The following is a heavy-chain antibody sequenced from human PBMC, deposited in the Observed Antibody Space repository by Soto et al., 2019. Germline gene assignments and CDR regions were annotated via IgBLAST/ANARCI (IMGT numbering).Heavy chain of an antibody. CDR3: AKAGGLVEMGYFDY. Sequence: GGSLRLSCAASGFTFSSYGMHWVRQAPGKGLEWVAVISYDGSNKYYADSVKGRFTISRDNSKNTLYLQMNSLRAEDTAVYYCAKAGGLVEMGYFDYWGQGTRVTVS. D-gene: IGHD6-6*01. V-gene: IGHV3-30*18. CDR1: GFTFSSYG. J-gene: IGHJ4*02. CDR2: ISYDGSNK.